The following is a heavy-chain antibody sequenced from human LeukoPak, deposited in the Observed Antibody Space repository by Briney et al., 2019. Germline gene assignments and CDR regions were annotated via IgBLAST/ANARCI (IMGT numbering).Heavy chain of an antibody. Sequence: GGSLRLSCAASGFTFSSYEMNWVRQAPGKGLEWVSYISSSGSTIYYADSVKGRFTISRDNAKNSLYLQMNSLRAEDTAVYYCARKSSAVAGPFDYWGQGTLVTVSS. CDR1: GFTFSSYE. CDR2: ISSSGSTI. J-gene: IGHJ4*02. CDR3: ARKSSAVAGPFDY. V-gene: IGHV3-48*03. D-gene: IGHD6-19*01.